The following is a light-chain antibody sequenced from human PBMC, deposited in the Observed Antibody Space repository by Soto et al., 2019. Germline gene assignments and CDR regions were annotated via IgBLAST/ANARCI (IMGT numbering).Light chain of an antibody. CDR1: QSVASDY. J-gene: IGKJ1*01. CDR2: GAA. Sequence: EIVLTQSPGTLSLSPGERATLSCRASQSVASDYLAWYQQKPGQAPRLLIYGAASRATGIPDRFGGSGSGTDFTLTISRLEPEDFAVYYCQQYGNSPQTIGQGTKVEIK. CDR3: QQYGNSPQT. V-gene: IGKV3-20*01.